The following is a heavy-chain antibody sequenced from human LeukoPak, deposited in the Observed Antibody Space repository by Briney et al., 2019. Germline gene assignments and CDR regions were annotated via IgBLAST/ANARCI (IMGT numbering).Heavy chain of an antibody. CDR3: GKDGGQYSSGPEFDP. CDR1: GIVFSRTA. V-gene: IGHV3-23*01. CDR2: ISGGGERT. J-gene: IGHJ5*02. Sequence: QPGGSLRLSGTASGIVFSRTAMNWARQSPGRGLEWLSAISGGGERTFYADSVKGRFTISRDNSKNMVYLQMNSLRADDTAIYYCGKDGGQYSSGPEFDPRGQGALVTVSS. D-gene: IGHD6-19*01.